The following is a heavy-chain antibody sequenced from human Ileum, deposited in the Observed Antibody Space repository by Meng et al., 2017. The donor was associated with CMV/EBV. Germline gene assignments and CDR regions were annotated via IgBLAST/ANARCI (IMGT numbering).Heavy chain of an antibody. CDR3: ARSEKISGGYFTHDY. J-gene: IGHJ4*02. CDR1: GYTFTSYD. Sequence: ASVKVSCKASGYTFTSYDINWVRQATGQGLEWMGWMNPNSSNTGYAQKFQGRVTITRNTSISTAYMELSSLRSEDTAVYYCARSEKISGGYFTHDYWGQGTLVTVSS. CDR2: MNPNSSNT. D-gene: IGHD6-19*01. V-gene: IGHV1-8*03.